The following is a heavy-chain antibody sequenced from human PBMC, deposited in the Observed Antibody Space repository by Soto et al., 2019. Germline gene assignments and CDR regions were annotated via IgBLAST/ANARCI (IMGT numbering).Heavy chain of an antibody. CDR1: GYTFTSYG. J-gene: IGHJ6*02. CDR3: ARGKVSSWTTHYYYYGMDV. Sequence: ASVKVSCKASGYTFTSYGISWARQAPGQGLEWMGWISAYNGNTNYAQKLQGRVTMTTDTSTSTAYMELRSLRSDDTAVYYCARGKVSSWTTHYYYYGMDVWGQGTTVTASS. CDR2: ISAYNGNT. D-gene: IGHD6-13*01. V-gene: IGHV1-18*04.